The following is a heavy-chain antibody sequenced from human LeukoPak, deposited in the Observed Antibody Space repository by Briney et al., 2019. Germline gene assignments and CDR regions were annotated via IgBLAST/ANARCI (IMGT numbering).Heavy chain of an antibody. D-gene: IGHD4-17*01. V-gene: IGHV3-66*01. CDR2: IYMDGST. CDR3: ARLSVTTWYYFDY. Sequence: GGSLRLSCAASGFTVSSNYMSWVRQAPGKGLEWVSVIYMDGSTYYADSVKGRFTISRDNSKNTLYLQMNGLRAEDTAVYYCARLSVTTWYYFDYWGQGTLVTVSS. CDR1: GFTVSSNY. J-gene: IGHJ4*02.